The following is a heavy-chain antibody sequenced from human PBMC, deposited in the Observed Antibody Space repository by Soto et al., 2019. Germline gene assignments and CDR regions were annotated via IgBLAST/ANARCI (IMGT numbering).Heavy chain of an antibody. J-gene: IGHJ6*04. D-gene: IGHD4-17*01. V-gene: IGHV1-18*01. Sequence: GASVKVSCKASGYTFTSYGISWVRQAPGQGLEWMGWISAYNGNTNYAQKLQGRVTMTTDTSTSTAYMELRSLRSDDTAVYYCAREGMATVTRYEMAYGMGVWGKGTTVTVSS. CDR3: AREGMATVTRYEMAYGMGV. CDR1: GYTFTSYG. CDR2: ISAYNGNT.